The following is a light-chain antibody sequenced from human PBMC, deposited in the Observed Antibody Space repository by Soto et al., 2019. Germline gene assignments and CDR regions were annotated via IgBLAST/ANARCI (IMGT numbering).Light chain of an antibody. CDR1: QGISSY. CDR2: AAS. J-gene: IGKJ2*02. CDR3: QQLNSYPCT. Sequence: DIQLTQSPSFLSASVGDSVTITCRASQGISSYLAWYQQKPGKAPKLLIYAASTLQSGVPSRFSRSGSGTEFTLTISSLQPEDFATYYCQQLNSYPCTFGQGTKLEIK. V-gene: IGKV1-9*01.